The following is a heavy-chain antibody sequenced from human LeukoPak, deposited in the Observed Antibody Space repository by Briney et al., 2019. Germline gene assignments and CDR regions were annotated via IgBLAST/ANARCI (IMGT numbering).Heavy chain of an antibody. J-gene: IGHJ3*02. D-gene: IGHD5-24*01. CDR3: ARQREMATRDAFDI. Sequence: QTLSLTYTVSGGSISSSSYYWGWIRQPPGKGLERIGSIYYSGSTYYNPSLKSRVTISVDTSKNQFSLKLSSVTAADTAVYYCARQREMATRDAFDIWGQGTMVTVSS. V-gene: IGHV4-39*01. CDR1: GGSISSSSYY. CDR2: IYYSGST.